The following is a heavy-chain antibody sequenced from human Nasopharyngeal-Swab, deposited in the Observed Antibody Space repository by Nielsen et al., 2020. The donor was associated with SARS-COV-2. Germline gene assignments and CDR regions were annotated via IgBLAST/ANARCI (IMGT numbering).Heavy chain of an antibody. J-gene: IGHJ3*01. CDR1: GGSLSGYY. D-gene: IGHD3-3*01. Sequence: TLSLTCAVYGGSLSGYYWSWIRQPPGKGLEWIGEINQSESTNHNPSLKSRVTISVDKSKNQFSLKMNSVTAADTAVYYCARGISYRITIFEVVIRGDDAFDFWGQGTMVSVSS. V-gene: IGHV4-34*01. CDR2: INQSEST. CDR3: ARGISYRITIFEVVIRGDDAFDF.